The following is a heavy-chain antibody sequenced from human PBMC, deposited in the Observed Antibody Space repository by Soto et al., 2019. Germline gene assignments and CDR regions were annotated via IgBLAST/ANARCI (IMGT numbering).Heavy chain of an antibody. D-gene: IGHD6-6*01. CDR3: AKGSSSVYYYYYGLDV. Sequence: PGGSLRLSCAASGFTFRAYGMYWVRQAPGKGLEWVAVISNDGSNKYYADSVKGRFAISRDNSENTLYLQMNSLRGEDTAMYYCAKGSSSVYYYYYGLDVWGQGTTVTVSS. J-gene: IGHJ6*02. CDR1: GFTFRAYG. V-gene: IGHV3-30*18. CDR2: ISNDGSNK.